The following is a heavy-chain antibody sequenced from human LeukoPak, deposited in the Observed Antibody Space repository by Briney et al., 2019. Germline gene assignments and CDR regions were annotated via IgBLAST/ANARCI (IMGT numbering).Heavy chain of an antibody. Sequence: SETLSLTCTVSGGSISSYYWNWIRQPAGKGLEWIGRVITSGGTNYPPSLKSRVTISVTTSKNQFSLKLSSVTAADTAVYFCASSNWLRDANFDSWGQGTLVTVSS. CDR3: ASSNWLRDANFDS. D-gene: IGHD5-12*01. CDR1: GGSISSYY. V-gene: IGHV4-4*07. CDR2: VITSGGT. J-gene: IGHJ4*02.